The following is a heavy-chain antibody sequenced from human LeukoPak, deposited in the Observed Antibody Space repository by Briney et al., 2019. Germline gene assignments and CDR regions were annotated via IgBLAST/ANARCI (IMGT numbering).Heavy chain of an antibody. V-gene: IGHV4-61*02. J-gene: IGHJ6*03. Sequence: PSQTLSLTCTVSGGSISSGGYYWSWIRQPAGKGLEWIGCIYTSGNTNYNPSLKSRATISVDTSKNQFSLELSSVTAADTAVYYCARTTMVRGTYYMDVWGKGTTVTISS. CDR2: IYTSGNT. CDR3: ARTTMVRGTYYMDV. D-gene: IGHD3-10*01. CDR1: GGSISSGGYY.